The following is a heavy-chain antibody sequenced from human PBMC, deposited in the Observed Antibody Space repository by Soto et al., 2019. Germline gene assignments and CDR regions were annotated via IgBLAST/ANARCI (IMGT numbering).Heavy chain of an antibody. CDR1: GYTFTSYD. Sequence: QVQLVQSGAEVKKPGASVKVSCKASGYTFTSYDITWVRQATGQGLEWMGWMNTNSGNTGYPQQFQGRVTMTRNISISTAYMELSSLRSEDTAVYYCAREKLDYFDYWGQGTLVTVSS. CDR3: AREKLDYFDY. J-gene: IGHJ4*02. CDR2: MNTNSGNT. V-gene: IGHV1-8*01.